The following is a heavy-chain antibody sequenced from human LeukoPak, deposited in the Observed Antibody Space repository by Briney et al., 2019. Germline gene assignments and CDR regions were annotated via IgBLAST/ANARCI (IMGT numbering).Heavy chain of an antibody. D-gene: IGHD6-19*01. CDR3: AKDARRTSGWYYFDS. Sequence: GGSLRLSCTASGFTFSNFDMGWVRQAPGKGLEWVSAITNRGDGTYSADSVKGRVTISRDNSKDTLYLQLNSLRADDTAVYYCAKDARRTSGWYYFDSWGQGTLVTVSS. V-gene: IGHV3-23*01. CDR1: GFTFSNFD. CDR2: ITNRGDGT. J-gene: IGHJ4*02.